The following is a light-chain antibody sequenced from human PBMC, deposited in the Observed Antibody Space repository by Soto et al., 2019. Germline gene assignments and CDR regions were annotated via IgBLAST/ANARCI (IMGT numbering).Light chain of an antibody. V-gene: IGLV1-40*01. CDR1: SSNIGAGYE. Sequence: QSVLTQPPSVSGAPGQRVTISCTGSSSNIGAGYEIHWYQQLPGTAPKLLIYGNSNRPSGVPDRFSGSKSGTPASLAITGLQAEDEADYYCQSYDTSLSTSGVFGGGTKLTVL. CDR2: GNS. J-gene: IGLJ3*02. CDR3: QSYDTSLSTSGV.